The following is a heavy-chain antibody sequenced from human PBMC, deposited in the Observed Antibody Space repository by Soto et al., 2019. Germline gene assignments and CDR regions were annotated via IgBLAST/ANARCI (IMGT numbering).Heavy chain of an antibody. Sequence: QVQLVESGGGLVQPGRSLRLSCAASGFTFSSYGMHWVRQAPGKGLEWVAVISDDGSNTYYADSVKGRFTISRDNSKNTLYLQMNSLRAEDTAVYYCAQDGLMGLTNLAAYWGQGTLVTVSS. CDR3: AQDGLMGLTNLAAY. V-gene: IGHV3-30*18. D-gene: IGHD3-16*01. J-gene: IGHJ4*02. CDR2: ISDDGSNT. CDR1: GFTFSSYG.